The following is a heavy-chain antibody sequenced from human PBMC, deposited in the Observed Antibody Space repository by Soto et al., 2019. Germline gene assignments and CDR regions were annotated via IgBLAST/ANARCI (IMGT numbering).Heavy chain of an antibody. CDR3: AQTYYDILTGYPEYFQH. V-gene: IGHV2-5*02. CDR2: IYWDDDK. J-gene: IGHJ1*01. D-gene: IGHD3-9*01. CDR1: GFSLSTSGVG. Sequence: SGPTLVNPTQTLTLTCTFSGFSLSTSGVGVGWIRQPPGKALEWLALIYWDDDKRYSPSLKSRLTITKDTSKNQVVLTMTNMDPVDTATYYCAQTYYDILTGYPEYFQHWGQGTLVTVSS.